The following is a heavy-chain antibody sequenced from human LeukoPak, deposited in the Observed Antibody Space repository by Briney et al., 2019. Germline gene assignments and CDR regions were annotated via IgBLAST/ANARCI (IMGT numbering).Heavy chain of an antibody. CDR1: GFIFSSNW. J-gene: IGHJ4*02. CDR3: ARIGDYYDFWSGYYYFDK. CDR2: IKKDGSEE. V-gene: IGHV3-7*01. Sequence: GGSLRLSCAASGFIFSSNWMSWVRQAPGKGLEWVANIKKDGSEEYYVDSVKGRFSISRDNAKNSLYLQMNSLRVEETAVYYCARIGDYYDFWSGYYYFDKWGQGTLVTVSS. D-gene: IGHD3-3*01.